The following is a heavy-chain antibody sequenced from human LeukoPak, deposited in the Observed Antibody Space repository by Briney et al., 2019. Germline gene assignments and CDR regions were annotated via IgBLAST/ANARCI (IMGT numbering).Heavy chain of an antibody. D-gene: IGHD1-26*01. CDR2: ISGSGDNT. V-gene: IGHV3-23*01. J-gene: IGHJ4*02. Sequence: GGSLRLSCAASGFTFSNNDMSWVRQAPGKGLEWVSAISGSGDNTNYGDSVKGRFTISRDNAKNRLFLQMNSLRVEDTAIYYWARRGSYFGGFDYWGQGSLVSVPS. CDR1: GFTFSNND. CDR3: ARRGSYFGGFDY.